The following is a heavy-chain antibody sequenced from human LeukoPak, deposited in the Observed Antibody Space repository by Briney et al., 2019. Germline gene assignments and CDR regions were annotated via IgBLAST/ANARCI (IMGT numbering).Heavy chain of an antibody. Sequence: GASVKVSCKAPGGTFSSYAISWVRQAPGQGLEWMGRIIPILGIANYAQKFQGRVTITADKSTSTAYMELSSLRSEDTAVYYCAREVLLRYFDWSRRGFDPWGQGALVTVSS. CDR1: GGTFSSYA. V-gene: IGHV1-69*04. D-gene: IGHD3-9*01. CDR3: AREVLLRYFDWSRRGFDP. CDR2: IIPILGIA. J-gene: IGHJ5*02.